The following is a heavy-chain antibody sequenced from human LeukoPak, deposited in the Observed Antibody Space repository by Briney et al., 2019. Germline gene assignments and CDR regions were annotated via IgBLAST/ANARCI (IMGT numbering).Heavy chain of an antibody. CDR3: ASVGSSWNY. J-gene: IGHJ4*02. D-gene: IGHD6-13*01. Sequence: GASVKVSCKASGYTFTGYPMHWGRQAPGQGLEWMGWINPNSGGTTYAQKFQGRVTMARDTSITTAYMEMSRLTSDDTAVYYCASVGSSWNYWGQGTLVTVSS. CDR2: INPNSGGT. CDR1: GYTFTGYP. V-gene: IGHV1-2*02.